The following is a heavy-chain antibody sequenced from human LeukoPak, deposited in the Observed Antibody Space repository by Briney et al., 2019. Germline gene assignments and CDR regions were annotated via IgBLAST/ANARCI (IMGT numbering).Heavy chain of an antibody. V-gene: IGHV4-39*07. CDR3: ARDRVGQQLVGRNYYYYYMDV. Sequence: PSETLSLTCTVSGGFINSSNYYWGWIRQPPGKGLEWIGSIYYSGSTYYNPSLKSRVTISVDTSKNQFSLKLSSVTAADTAVYYCARDRVGQQLVGRNYYYYYMDVWGKGTTVTISS. J-gene: IGHJ6*03. CDR1: GGFINSSNYY. CDR2: IYYSGST. D-gene: IGHD6-13*01.